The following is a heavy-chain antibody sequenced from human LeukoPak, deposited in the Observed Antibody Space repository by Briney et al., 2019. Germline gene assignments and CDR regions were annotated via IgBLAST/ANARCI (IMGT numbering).Heavy chain of an antibody. Sequence: GGSLRLSCAASGSAFDDYGMSWVRQAPGKGLEWVSSISGSGGSTYYADSVKGRFTISRDNSKNTLYLQMNSLRGEDTAVYYCAKDREGTIADYFDYWGQGTLVTVSS. CDR3: AKDREGTIADYFDY. CDR1: GSAFDDYG. D-gene: IGHD1-7*01. J-gene: IGHJ4*02. V-gene: IGHV3-23*01. CDR2: ISGSGGST.